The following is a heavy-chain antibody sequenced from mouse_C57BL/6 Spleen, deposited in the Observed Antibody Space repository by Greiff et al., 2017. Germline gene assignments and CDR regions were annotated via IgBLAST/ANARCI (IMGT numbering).Heavy chain of an antibody. Sequence: EVKLMESGGGLVQPGGSLSLSCAASGFTFTDYYMSWVRQPPGKALEWLGFIRNKANGYTTEYSASVKGRFTISRDNSQSILYLQMNALRAEDSATYYCARYDNYGSSYGFAYWGQGTLVTVSA. V-gene: IGHV7-3*01. CDR1: GFTFTDYY. CDR3: ARYDNYGSSYGFAY. CDR2: IRNKANGYTT. J-gene: IGHJ3*01. D-gene: IGHD1-1*01.